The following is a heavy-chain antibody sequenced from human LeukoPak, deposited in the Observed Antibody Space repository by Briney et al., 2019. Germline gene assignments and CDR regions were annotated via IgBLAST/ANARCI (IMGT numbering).Heavy chain of an antibody. V-gene: IGHV3-21*01. Sequence: PGGSLRLSCTASGFTVSTNYMNWVRQTPGKGLEWVSSISSSSSYINYADSVKGRFTISRDNAKNSLYLQMNSLRAEDTAVYYCARGIAVAVCDYWGQGTLVTVSS. D-gene: IGHD6-19*01. CDR2: ISSSSSYI. CDR1: GFTVSTNY. J-gene: IGHJ4*02. CDR3: ARGIAVAVCDY.